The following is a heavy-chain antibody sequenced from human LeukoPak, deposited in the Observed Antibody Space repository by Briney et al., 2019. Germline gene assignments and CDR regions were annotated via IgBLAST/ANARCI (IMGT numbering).Heavy chain of an antibody. J-gene: IGHJ4*02. V-gene: IGHV4-34*01. D-gene: IGHD2-2*01. CDR3: ARAPPRRRLPPAYYFDY. CDR1: GGSFSGYY. CDR2: INHSGST. Sequence: PSETLSLTCAVYGGSFSGYYWSWIRQPPGKGLEWIGEINHSGSTNYNPSLKSRVTISVDTAKNQFSLKLSSVTAADTAVYYCARAPPRRRLPPAYYFDYWGQGTLVTVSS.